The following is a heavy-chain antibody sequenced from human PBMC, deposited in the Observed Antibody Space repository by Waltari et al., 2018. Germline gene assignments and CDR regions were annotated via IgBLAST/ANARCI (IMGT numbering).Heavy chain of an antibody. D-gene: IGHD3-3*01. V-gene: IGHV4-34*01. CDR2: LNHSGRT. Sequence: QVQLQQWGAGLLKPSETLSLTCVVPGGSLSGYYWSWIRQPPGKGLEWIGELNHSGRTKYNPSLKSRVTISIDTSKIQFSLKLRSVTVADTAVYYCARANTIFGVIRTWYYMDVWGKGTPVTVSS. CDR3: ARANTIFGVIRTWYYMDV. CDR1: GGSLSGYY. J-gene: IGHJ6*03.